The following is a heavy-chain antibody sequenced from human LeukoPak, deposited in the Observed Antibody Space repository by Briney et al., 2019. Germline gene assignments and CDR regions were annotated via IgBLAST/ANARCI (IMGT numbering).Heavy chain of an antibody. CDR3: ARHSEQYYFDY. CDR2: IYPGDSDT. V-gene: IGHV5-51*01. J-gene: IGHJ4*02. D-gene: IGHD1/OR15-1a*01. Sequence: GESLNTSCKGSGYTFTNYWIAWVRQMPGKGLEWMGIIYPGDSDTRYSPSFQGQVTISADKSISTAYLQWSSLKASDTAMYYCARHSEQYYFDYWGQGTLVTVSS. CDR1: GYTFTNYW.